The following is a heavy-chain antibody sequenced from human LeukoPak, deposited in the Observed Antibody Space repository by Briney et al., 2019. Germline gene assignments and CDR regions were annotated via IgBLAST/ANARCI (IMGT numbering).Heavy chain of an antibody. J-gene: IGHJ4*02. CDR3: ARGHSYGYDY. Sequence: SETLSLTCTVSGGSISIGGYYWSRIHQHPGKGLEWIGYIYYSGSTYYNPSLKSRVTISVDTSKNQFSLKLSSVTAADTAVYYCARGHSYGYDYWGQGTLVTVSS. CDR1: GGSISIGGYY. CDR2: IYYSGST. V-gene: IGHV4-31*03. D-gene: IGHD5-18*01.